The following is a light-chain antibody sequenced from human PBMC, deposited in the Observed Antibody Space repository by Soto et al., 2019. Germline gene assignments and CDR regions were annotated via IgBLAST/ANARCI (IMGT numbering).Light chain of an antibody. V-gene: IGKV3-11*01. CDR3: QQRINWPLT. Sequence: EIVLTQSPATLSLSPGERATLSCRASQSVSSYLAWYQQKPGQAPRLLIYDASNRATGIPARFSGSGSETGFTLTISSLEPEDFAVYYCQQRINWPLTFGGGTKVDIK. CDR1: QSVSSY. CDR2: DAS. J-gene: IGKJ4*01.